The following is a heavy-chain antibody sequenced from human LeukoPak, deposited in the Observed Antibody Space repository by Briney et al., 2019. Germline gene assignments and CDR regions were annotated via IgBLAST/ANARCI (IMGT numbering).Heavy chain of an antibody. CDR2: IIGSGDTT. D-gene: IGHD3-16*02. V-gene: IGHV3-23*01. Sequence: GGSLRLSCAISGFPFSSYAMSWVRQAPGKGLEWVSAIIGSGDTTYYADSVKGRLTISRDNSKNTVYLQMNSLKVEDTAIYFCTKEVSYDYVWGSYRPYWGQGTLVTVSS. J-gene: IGHJ4*02. CDR3: TKEVSYDYVWGSYRPY. CDR1: GFPFSSYA.